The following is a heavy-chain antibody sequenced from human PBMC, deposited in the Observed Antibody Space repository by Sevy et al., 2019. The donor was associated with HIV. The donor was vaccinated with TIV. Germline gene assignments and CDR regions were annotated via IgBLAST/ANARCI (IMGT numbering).Heavy chain of an antibody. CDR3: ARDAYDYVWGSYCSYYFDY. CDR1: GYTFTSYG. J-gene: IGHJ4*02. Sequence: ASVKVSCKASGYTFTSYGISWVRQAPGQGLEWMGWISAYNGNTNYAQKLQGRVTMTTDTSTSTAYMELRSLRSDDTAVYYCARDAYDYVWGSYCSYYFDYWGQGTLVTVSS. D-gene: IGHD3-16*02. V-gene: IGHV1-18*04. CDR2: ISAYNGNT.